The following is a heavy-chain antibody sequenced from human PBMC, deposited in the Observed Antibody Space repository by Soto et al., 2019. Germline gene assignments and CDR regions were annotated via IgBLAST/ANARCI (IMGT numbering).Heavy chain of an antibody. CDR2: INTNSSGT. Sequence: GASVKVSCKASGYTFTGYYMHWVRQAPGQGIKRMRRINTNSSGTNYAQKYQGWVTMTRDTSISTAYMELSRLRSDDTAVYYCARDLGGDGYNFGYYYYGMDVWGQGTTVTVSS. D-gene: IGHD5-18*01. CDR3: ARDLGGDGYNFGYYYYGMDV. J-gene: IGHJ6*02. CDR1: GYTFTGYY. V-gene: IGHV1-2*04.